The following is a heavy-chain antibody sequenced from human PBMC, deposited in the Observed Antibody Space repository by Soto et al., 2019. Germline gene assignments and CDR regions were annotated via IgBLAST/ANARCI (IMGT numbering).Heavy chain of an antibody. CDR1: GGSISSGGYY. Sequence: PSETLSLTCTVSGGSISSGGYYWSWIRQHPGKGLEWIGYIYYSGSTYYNPSLKSRVTISVDTSKNQFSLKLSSVTAADTAVYYCARDIHYYDSSGYPVVYFDYWGQGTLVTVSS. CDR2: IYYSGST. V-gene: IGHV4-31*03. D-gene: IGHD3-22*01. CDR3: ARDIHYYDSSGYPVVYFDY. J-gene: IGHJ4*02.